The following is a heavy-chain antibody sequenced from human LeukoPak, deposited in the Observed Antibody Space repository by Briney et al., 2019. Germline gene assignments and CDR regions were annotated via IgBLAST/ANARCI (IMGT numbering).Heavy chain of an antibody. CDR3: VRERYCSGGSCPDY. D-gene: IGHD2-15*01. CDR2: IKQDGSEK. V-gene: IGHV3-7*01. J-gene: IGHJ4*02. Sequence: GGPLRLSCAASGFTFSSYWMSWVRQAPEKGWEWVTNIKQDGSEKYYVDSVKGRFTISRDNAKNSLYLQMNSLRAEDTAVYYCVRERYCSGGSCPDYWGQGTLVTVSS. CDR1: GFTFSSYW.